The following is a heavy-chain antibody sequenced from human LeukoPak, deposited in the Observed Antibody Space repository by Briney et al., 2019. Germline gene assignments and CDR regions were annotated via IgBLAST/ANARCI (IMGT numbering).Heavy chain of an antibody. D-gene: IGHD1-1*01. CDR3: ARGRKRGRDYGMDV. CDR2: MNPNSGNT. V-gene: IGHV1-8*01. J-gene: IGHJ6*02. CDR1: GYTFTSYD. Sequence: GASVKVSCKASGYTFTSYDINWVRQGTGQGLEWMGWMNPNSGNTGYAQKFQGRVTMTRNTSISTAYMELSSLRSEDTAVYYCARGRKRGRDYGMDVWGQGTTVTVSS.